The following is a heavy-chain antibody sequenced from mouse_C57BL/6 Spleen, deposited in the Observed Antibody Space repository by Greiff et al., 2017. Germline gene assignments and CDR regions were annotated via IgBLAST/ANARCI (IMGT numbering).Heavy chain of an antibody. V-gene: IGHV3-1*01. CDR1: GYSITSGYD. D-gene: IGHD1-1*01. Sequence: VQLKESGPGMVKPSQSLSLTCTVTGYSITSGYDWHWIRHFPGNKLEWMGYISYSGSTNYNPYLKSRISITHDTSKNHFFLKLNSVTTEDTATYYCARDDYYGTLGYWGKGTTLTVSS. CDR3: ARDDYYGTLGY. CDR2: ISYSGST. J-gene: IGHJ2*01.